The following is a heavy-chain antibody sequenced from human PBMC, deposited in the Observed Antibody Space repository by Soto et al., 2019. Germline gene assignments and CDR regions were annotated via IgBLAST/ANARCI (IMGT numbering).Heavy chain of an antibody. CDR1: GYSFTSYW. CDR3: ARQQYCSGGSCYSYYYYGTDV. V-gene: IGHV5-10-1*01. CDR2: IDPSDSYT. D-gene: IGHD2-15*01. J-gene: IGHJ6*02. Sequence: GESLKISCKGSGYSFTSYWISWVRQMPGKGLEWMGRIDPSDSYTNYSPSFQGHVTISADKSISTAYLQWSSLKASDTAMYYCARQQYCSGGSCYSYYYYGTDVWGQGTTVTVSS.